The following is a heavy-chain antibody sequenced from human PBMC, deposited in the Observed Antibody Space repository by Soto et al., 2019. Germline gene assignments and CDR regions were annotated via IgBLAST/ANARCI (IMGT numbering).Heavy chain of an antibody. CDR2: IYYSWST. CDR1: GGSISSYY. Sequence: SETLSLTCTVSGGSISSYYWSWIRQPPGKGLEWIGYIYYSWSTNYNPSLKSRVTISVDTSKNQFSLKLSSVTAADTAVYYCARGCSGGSCYPPRDAFDIWGQGAMVT. CDR3: ARGCSGGSCYPPRDAFDI. D-gene: IGHD2-15*01. J-gene: IGHJ3*02. V-gene: IGHV4-59*01.